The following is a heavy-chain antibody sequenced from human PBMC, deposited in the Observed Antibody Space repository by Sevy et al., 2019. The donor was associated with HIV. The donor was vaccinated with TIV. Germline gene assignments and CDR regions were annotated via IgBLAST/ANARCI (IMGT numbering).Heavy chain of an antibody. J-gene: IGHJ4*02. Sequence: GGSLRLSCAASGFTFSSYWMSWVRQAPGKGLEWVANIKQDGSEKYYVASVKGRFTISRDNAKNSLYLQMNSLRAEDTAVYYCARDRYYDFWSGYYFDYWGQGTLVTVSS. V-gene: IGHV3-7*03. D-gene: IGHD3-3*01. CDR1: GFTFSSYW. CDR3: ARDRYYDFWSGYYFDY. CDR2: IKQDGSEK.